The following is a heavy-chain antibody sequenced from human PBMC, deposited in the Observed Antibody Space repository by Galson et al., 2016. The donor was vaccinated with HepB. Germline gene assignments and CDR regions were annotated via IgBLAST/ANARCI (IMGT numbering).Heavy chain of an antibody. D-gene: IGHD3-10*01. CDR1: GFAFSDYY. CDR2: IHRNSGGT. J-gene: IGHJ4*02. CDR3: ARPTGIYSFPWLDY. Sequence: SVKVSCKASGFAFSDYYMHWVRQAPGQGLEWMGWIHRNSGGTKYAQKFQGRVTLTRDTSTNTDYMELNTLRSDDTAVYYCARPTGIYSFPWLDYWGQGTLVTVSS. V-gene: IGHV1-2*02.